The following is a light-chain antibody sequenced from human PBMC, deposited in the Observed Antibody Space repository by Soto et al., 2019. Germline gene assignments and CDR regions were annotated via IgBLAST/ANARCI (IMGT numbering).Light chain of an antibody. V-gene: IGLV1-47*01. Sequence: QSVLTQAPSASGAPGQRVFISCSGSSPNIGSNYVYWYQQFPGTAPKLLILRNNQRPSGVPDRFSASKFGTSASLAISGLRSEDEADYHCAAWDDNLRSVVFGGGTKLTVL. CDR1: SPNIGSNY. CDR2: RNN. CDR3: AAWDDNLRSVV. J-gene: IGLJ2*01.